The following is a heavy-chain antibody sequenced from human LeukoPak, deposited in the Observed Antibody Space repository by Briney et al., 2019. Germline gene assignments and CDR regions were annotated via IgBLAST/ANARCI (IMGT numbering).Heavy chain of an antibody. D-gene: IGHD6-13*01. Sequence: GGSLRLSCAASGFTFSSYAMHWVRQAPGKGLEWVAVISYDGTNKYYADSVKGRFTISRDDSKNTLYLQMNSLRPEDTAVYYCARGTGSSWYYDYWGQGTLVTVSS. CDR2: ISYDGTNK. V-gene: IGHV3-30*04. J-gene: IGHJ4*02. CDR1: GFTFSSYA. CDR3: ARGTGSSWYYDY.